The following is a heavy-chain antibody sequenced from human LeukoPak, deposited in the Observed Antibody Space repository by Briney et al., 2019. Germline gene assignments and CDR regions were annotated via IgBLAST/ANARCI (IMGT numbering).Heavy chain of an antibody. V-gene: IGHV3-33*06. D-gene: IGHD4-17*01. J-gene: IGHJ6*02. CDR1: GFTFSSYG. CDR3: AKNEPDYGDYGWDYYYYGMDV. CDR2: IWYDGSNK. Sequence: PGGSLRLSCAASGFTFSSYGMHWVRQAPGKGLEWVAVIWYDGSNKYSAASVKGRFTISRDNSKNTLYLQMNSQRAEDTAVYYCAKNEPDYGDYGWDYYYYGMDVWGQGTTVTVSS.